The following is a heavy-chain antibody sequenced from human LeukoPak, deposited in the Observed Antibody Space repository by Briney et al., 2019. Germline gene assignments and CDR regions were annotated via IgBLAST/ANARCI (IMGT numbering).Heavy chain of an antibody. D-gene: IGHD3-22*01. Sequence: ASVKVSCKASGYTFTSYAMHWVRQAPGQRLEWMGWINAGNGNTKYSQKFQGRVTITRDTSASTAYMELSSLRSDDTAVYYCARTSYYYDSSGYYWFDYWGQGTLVTVSS. CDR2: INAGNGNT. V-gene: IGHV1-3*01. CDR1: GYTFTSYA. J-gene: IGHJ4*02. CDR3: ARTSYYYDSSGYYWFDY.